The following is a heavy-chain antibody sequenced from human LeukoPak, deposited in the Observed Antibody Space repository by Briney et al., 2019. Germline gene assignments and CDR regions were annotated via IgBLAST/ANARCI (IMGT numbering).Heavy chain of an antibody. J-gene: IGHJ4*02. Sequence: ASVKVSCKASGYSFTTYGINWVRQAPGQGLEWMGWISAYNSAYNGNTHYAQKLQGRVTMTTDTSTNTGYMELRSLRSDDTAVYYCAREYGSGSYTGIDYWGQGTLVTVSS. V-gene: IGHV1-18*01. CDR3: AREYGSGSYTGIDY. D-gene: IGHD3-10*01. CDR2: ISAYNSAYNGNT. CDR1: GYSFTTYG.